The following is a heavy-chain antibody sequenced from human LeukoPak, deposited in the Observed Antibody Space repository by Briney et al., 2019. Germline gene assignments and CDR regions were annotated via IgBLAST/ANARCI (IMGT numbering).Heavy chain of an antibody. Sequence: GGSLRLSCAAPGITFSNYNMNWVRLAPGKGLEWVSYISSSSSTIYYADSVKGRFTISRDNAKNSLYLQMNSLRAEDTAVYYCARPTGILWFGESYGSGYMDVWGKGTTVTISS. J-gene: IGHJ6*03. V-gene: IGHV3-48*01. CDR3: ARPTGILWFGESYGSGYMDV. D-gene: IGHD3-10*01. CDR1: GITFSNYN. CDR2: ISSSSSTI.